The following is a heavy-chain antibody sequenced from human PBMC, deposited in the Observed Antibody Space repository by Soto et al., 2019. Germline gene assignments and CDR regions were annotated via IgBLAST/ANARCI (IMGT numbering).Heavy chain of an antibody. D-gene: IGHD6-6*01. CDR2: IYYSGST. J-gene: IGHJ5*02. CDR3: ARDRRRIAARPGVSWFDP. CDR1: GGSISSYY. V-gene: IGHV4-59*01. Sequence: PSETLSLTCTVSGGSISSYYWSWIRQPPGKGLEWVGYIYYSGSTNYNPSLKSRVTISVDTSKNQFSLKLSSVTAADTAVYYCARDRRRIAARPGVSWFDPWGQGTLVTVS.